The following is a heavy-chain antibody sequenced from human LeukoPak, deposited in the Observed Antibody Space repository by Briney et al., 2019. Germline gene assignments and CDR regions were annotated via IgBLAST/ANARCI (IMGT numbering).Heavy chain of an antibody. D-gene: IGHD6-6*01. V-gene: IGHV1-18*01. CDR3: ARDLSSSSSGYFQH. Sequence: ASVKASCKASGYTFTSYGISWVRQAPGQGLEWMGWISAYNGNTNYAQKLQGRVTMTTDTSTSTAYMELRSLRSDDTAVYYCARDLSSSSSGYFQHWGQGTLVTVSS. CDR2: ISAYNGNT. J-gene: IGHJ1*01. CDR1: GYTFTSYG.